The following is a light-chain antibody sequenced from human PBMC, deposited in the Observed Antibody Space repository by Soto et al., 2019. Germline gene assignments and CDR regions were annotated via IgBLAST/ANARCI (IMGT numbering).Light chain of an antibody. CDR2: DVF. V-gene: IGLV2-14*01. CDR1: SSDLGGYDH. Sequence: QSALTQPASVSGSPGQSITISCTGTSSDLGGYDHVSWYQQHPGKAPKFIIYDVFNRPSGVSNRFSGSKSGNTASLTISGLQAEDEADYYCGSYTTRNTLVFGGGTQLTVL. CDR3: GSYTTRNTLV. J-gene: IGLJ2*01.